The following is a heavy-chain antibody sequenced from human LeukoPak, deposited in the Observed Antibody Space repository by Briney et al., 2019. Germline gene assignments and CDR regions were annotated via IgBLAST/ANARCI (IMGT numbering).Heavy chain of an antibody. CDR3: ARGYSGTYPNV. J-gene: IGHJ3*01. V-gene: IGHV3-48*04. Sequence: PGGSLRLSCAASGFIFSAYSMNWVRQAPGKGLEWLSYISDSSDIIYYADSVKGRFTISRDNAKDSLYLQMNSLRAEDTAIYYCARGYSGTYPNVWGQGTMVTVSS. D-gene: IGHD1-26*01. CDR1: GFIFSAYS. CDR2: ISDSSDII.